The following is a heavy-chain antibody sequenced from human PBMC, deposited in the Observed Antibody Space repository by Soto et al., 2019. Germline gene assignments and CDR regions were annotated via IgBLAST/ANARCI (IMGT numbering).Heavy chain of an antibody. J-gene: IGHJ4*02. V-gene: IGHV4-59*01. CDR2: VYHNGNT. CDR3: PREKYTWKL. CDR1: GVSITNYY. Sequence: PSETLSLTCSVSGVSITNYYWTWIRHSPGQGLEGIGYVYHNGNTYYNPSLRSRVTISLDTSKNQVSLRLRSVTAADTAVYYCPREKYTWKLWGQGTVVTVSS. D-gene: IGHD1-20*01.